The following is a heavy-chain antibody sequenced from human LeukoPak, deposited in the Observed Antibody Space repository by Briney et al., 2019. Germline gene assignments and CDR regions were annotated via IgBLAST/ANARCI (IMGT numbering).Heavy chain of an antibody. CDR2: ISSSSNYI. D-gene: IGHD6-19*01. CDR3: SRAVAGPAGEYFFDY. J-gene: IGHJ4*02. V-gene: IGHV3-21*01. CDR1: AFSFSTYC. Sequence: GGSLMLFCAASAFSFSTYCMNCVRRAPGEGVEWVSSISSSSNYIYYANSLKVRFSTSTDNTRNSPFFQMSSLRADDTAVYYCSRAVAGPAGEYFFDYWAREPWSPS.